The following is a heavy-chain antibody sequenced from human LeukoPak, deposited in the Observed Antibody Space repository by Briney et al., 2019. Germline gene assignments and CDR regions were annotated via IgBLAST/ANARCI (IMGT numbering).Heavy chain of an antibody. CDR3: ARFSADCSSTSCYIDN. J-gene: IGHJ4*02. Sequence: PSETLSLTCSVSGRSFSSYHWTWIRQSPGKGLELIGHIHYTGSTTYNPSLKSRVTIALDTSKSQFSLKLNSVSAADSAVYYCARFSADCSSTSCYIDNWGQGTLVTVSS. CDR2: IHYTGST. V-gene: IGHV4-59*08. D-gene: IGHD2-2*02. CDR1: GRSFSSYH.